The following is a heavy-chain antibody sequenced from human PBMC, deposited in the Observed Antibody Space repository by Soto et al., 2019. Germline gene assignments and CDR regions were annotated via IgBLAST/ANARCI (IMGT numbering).Heavy chain of an antibody. CDR2: IYYSGST. Sequence: SETLSFTCTVSGGSISSGGYYWSWIRQHPGKGLEWIGYIYYSGSTYYNPSLKSRVTISVDTSKNQFSLKLSSVTAADTAVYYCAREIIPLTTDWYFDLWGRGTLVTVSS. CDR3: AREIIPLTTDWYFDL. V-gene: IGHV4-31*03. D-gene: IGHD4-17*01. CDR1: GGSISSGGYY. J-gene: IGHJ2*01.